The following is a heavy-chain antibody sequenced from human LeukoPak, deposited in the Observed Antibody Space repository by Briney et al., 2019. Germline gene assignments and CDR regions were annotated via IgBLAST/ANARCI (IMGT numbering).Heavy chain of an antibody. Sequence: GGSLRLSCAASGFTFSTYWMSWVRQAPGKGLEWVAKIKQDGSEIYYVDSVKGRFTISRDNAKNSLYLQMNSLRAEDTAVYYCARDYYGSGNDYWGQGTLVTVSS. J-gene: IGHJ4*02. CDR3: ARDYYGSGNDY. V-gene: IGHV3-7*01. CDR2: IKQDGSEI. D-gene: IGHD3-10*01. CDR1: GFTFSTYW.